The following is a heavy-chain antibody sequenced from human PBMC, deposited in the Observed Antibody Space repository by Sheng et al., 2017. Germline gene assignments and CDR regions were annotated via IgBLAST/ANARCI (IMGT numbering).Heavy chain of an antibody. Sequence: QVQLVQSGGGVVQPGKSLRLSCVASGFTFNRHAMHWVRQAPGKGLEWVAVISYDGSRKYYAESVRGRFTVSRDNSKNMLFLQADSLRDVDTAVYYCARALLVVVVADVESPLDSWGQGTLVTVSS. V-gene: IGHV3-30*01. D-gene: IGHD2-15*01. CDR2: ISYDGSRK. J-gene: IGHJ4*02. CDR3: ARALLVVVVADVESPLDS. CDR1: GFTFNRHA.